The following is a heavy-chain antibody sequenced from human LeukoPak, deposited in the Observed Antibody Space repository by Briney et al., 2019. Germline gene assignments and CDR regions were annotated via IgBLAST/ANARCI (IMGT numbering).Heavy chain of an antibody. V-gene: IGHV3-21*01. CDR1: GFTFSSYS. J-gene: IGHJ4*02. D-gene: IGHD3-10*01. CDR3: ARGEYGSGSYHIDY. CDR2: ISGTSSYI. Sequence: GGSLRLSCAASGFTFSSYSMNWVRQAPGKGLEWVSFISGTSSYIYYADSVKGRFTISRDNAKNSLYLQMNSLRAEDTAVYYCARGEYGSGSYHIDYWGQGTLVTVSS.